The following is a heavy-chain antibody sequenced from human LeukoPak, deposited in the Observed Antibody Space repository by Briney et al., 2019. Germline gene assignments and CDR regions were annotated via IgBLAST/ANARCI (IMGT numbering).Heavy chain of an antibody. CDR2: SNHSGST. Sequence: PSETLSLTCAVYGGSFSGYYWSWIRQPPGKGLEWIGESNHSGSTNYNPSLKSRVTISVDTSKNQFSLKLSSVTAADTAVYYCARGGVWVSYRPINYFDYWGQGTLVTVSS. D-gene: IGHD3-16*02. CDR1: GGSFSGYY. V-gene: IGHV4-34*01. CDR3: ARGGVWVSYRPINYFDY. J-gene: IGHJ4*02.